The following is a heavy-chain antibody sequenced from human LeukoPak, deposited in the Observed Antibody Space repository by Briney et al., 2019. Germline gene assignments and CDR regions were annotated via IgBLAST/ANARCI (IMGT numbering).Heavy chain of an antibody. Sequence: ASVKVSCKASGYTFTGYYMHWVRQAPGQGLEWMGWINPNSGGTNYAQKFQGRVTMTRDTSISTAYMELCRLRSDDTAVYYCARGGYYYDSSGYYSSDYWGQGTLVTVSS. D-gene: IGHD3-22*01. CDR3: ARGGYYYDSSGYYSSDY. V-gene: IGHV1-2*02. CDR2: INPNSGGT. J-gene: IGHJ4*02. CDR1: GYTFTGYY.